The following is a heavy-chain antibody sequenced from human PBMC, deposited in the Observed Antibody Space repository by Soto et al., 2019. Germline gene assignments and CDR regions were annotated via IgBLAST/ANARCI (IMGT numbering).Heavy chain of an antibody. CDR3: ATGTPHCSSSSCYIGYYAMDV. CDR1: GGTFSRFA. J-gene: IGHJ6*02. CDR2: IIPMFDTA. V-gene: IGHV1-69*06. D-gene: IGHD2-2*01. Sequence: SVKVSCKASGGTFSRFAISWVRQAPGHGLEWMGGIIPMFDTARYAQKFQGRVTITADKVTATVYMEMSSLTFQDTAVYYCATGTPHCSSSSCYIGYYAMDVWGQGTTVTV.